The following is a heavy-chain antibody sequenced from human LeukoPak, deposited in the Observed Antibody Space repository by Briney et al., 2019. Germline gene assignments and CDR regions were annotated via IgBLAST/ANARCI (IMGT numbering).Heavy chain of an antibody. D-gene: IGHD3-10*01. V-gene: IGHV3-11*01. Sequence: GGSLRLSCAASGFTFSDYYMSWIRQAPGKGLEWVSYISSSGSTIYYADSVKGRFTISRDNAKNSLYLQMNSLRAEDTAVYYCARARSPSITMVRGAPYYFDYWGQGTLVTVSS. CDR2: ISSSGSTI. CDR3: ARARSPSITMVRGAPYYFDY. J-gene: IGHJ4*02. CDR1: GFTFSDYY.